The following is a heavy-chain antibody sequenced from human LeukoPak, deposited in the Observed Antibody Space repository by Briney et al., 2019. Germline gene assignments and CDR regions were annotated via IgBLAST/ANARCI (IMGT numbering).Heavy chain of an antibody. V-gene: IGHV3-7*01. D-gene: IGHD2-8*02. CDR3: AREASTEIIGGMDV. CDR2: IKLDGSEK. CDR1: GFTFSSYW. J-gene: IGHJ6*02. Sequence: GGSLRLSCAASGFTFSSYWMSWVRQAPGKGLEWVATIKLDGSEKYYVDSMKGRLTISRDNSKKTCSLQMDSLRVEDTATYYCAREASTEIIGGMDVRGQGTTVTVTS.